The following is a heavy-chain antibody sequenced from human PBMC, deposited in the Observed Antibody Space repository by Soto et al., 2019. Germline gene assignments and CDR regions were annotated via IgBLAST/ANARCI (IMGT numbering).Heavy chain of an antibody. J-gene: IGHJ4*02. Sequence: QVQLVQSGAEVKKPGASVKVSCKASGYTFSSIGISWVRQAPGQVLAWMGWISPYKGNTHYAQGLQGRVTMTTDTSTSTAYMELRSLRSDDTAVYYCARDLDASGSYYTDYWGQGTLVTVSS. CDR2: ISPYKGNT. CDR1: GYTFSSIG. V-gene: IGHV1-18*01. D-gene: IGHD3-10*01. CDR3: ARDLDASGSYYTDY.